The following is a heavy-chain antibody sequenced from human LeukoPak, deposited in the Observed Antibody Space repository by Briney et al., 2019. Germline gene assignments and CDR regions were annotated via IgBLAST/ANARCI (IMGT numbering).Heavy chain of an antibody. Sequence: PSETLSLTCTVSGGSISSYYWNWIRQPPGKGLEWIGYIYYSGSTNYNPSLKSRVTISVDTSKNQFSLKLSSVTAADTAVYYCARDRSGYYWFDYWGQGTLVTVSS. J-gene: IGHJ4*02. CDR2: IYYSGST. V-gene: IGHV4-59*01. D-gene: IGHD3-22*01. CDR1: GGSISSYY. CDR3: ARDRSGYYWFDY.